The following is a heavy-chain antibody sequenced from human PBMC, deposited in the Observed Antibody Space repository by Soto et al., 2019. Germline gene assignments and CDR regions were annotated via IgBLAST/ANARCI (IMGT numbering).Heavy chain of an antibody. D-gene: IGHD6-19*01. CDR3: ARDGVAAGNINFDY. Sequence: ASVKVSCKASGYMFTKSAMHWVRQAPGQRLEWMGWISGDSGNTKYSPKLQDRVTITRGTAASTAYMELSSLRSEDTALYYCARDGVAAGNINFDYWGQGTLVNVSS. CDR2: ISGDSGNT. J-gene: IGHJ4*01. V-gene: IGHV1-3*01. CDR1: GYMFTKSA.